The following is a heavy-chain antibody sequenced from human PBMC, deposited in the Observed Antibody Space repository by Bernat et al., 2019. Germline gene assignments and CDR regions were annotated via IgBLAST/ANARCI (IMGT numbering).Heavy chain of an antibody. CDR1: GFTFSIYS. CDR3: ARLTQGQILGN. J-gene: IGHJ4*02. D-gene: IGHD3-3*01. V-gene: IGHV3-48*01. CDR2: INGSGSLI. Sequence: EVQLVESGGDLVQPGGSLRLSCAASGFTFSIYSMNWVRQAPGKGLEWVSYINGSGSLIYYADSVKGRFTISRDNAKNSLFLQMNSLRAEDTAVYYCARLTQGQILGNWGQGTLVTVSS.